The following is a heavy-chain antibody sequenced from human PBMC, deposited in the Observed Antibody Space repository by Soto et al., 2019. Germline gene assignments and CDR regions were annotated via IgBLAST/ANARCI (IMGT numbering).Heavy chain of an antibody. J-gene: IGHJ6*02. V-gene: IGHV4-59*01. CDR3: ARDRQSDNGLDV. CDR2: IYYSGST. Sequence: QVQLQESGPGLVKPSETLSLTCTVSGGSISTYFWSWFRQPPGKRLEWIGYIYYSGSTNYNPSLKSRVAIPVDMCENQSALDLSFVTGADPAVYFCARDRQSDNGLDVWGQGTTVTVSS. CDR1: GGSISTYF. D-gene: IGHD3-9*01.